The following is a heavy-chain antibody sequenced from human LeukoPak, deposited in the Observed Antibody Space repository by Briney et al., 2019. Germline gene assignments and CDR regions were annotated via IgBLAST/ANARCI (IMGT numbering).Heavy chain of an antibody. D-gene: IGHD3-16*01. Sequence: SETLSLTCAVSGGSISGGGYSWSWIRQPPGKGLEWIGYIYRSGSTYYNPSLKSRVTISVDRSKNQFSLKLSSVTAADTAVYYCARVSSGGYFDYWGQGTLVSVSS. CDR1: GGSISGGGYS. CDR2: IYRSGST. V-gene: IGHV4-30-2*01. CDR3: ARVSSGGYFDY. J-gene: IGHJ4*02.